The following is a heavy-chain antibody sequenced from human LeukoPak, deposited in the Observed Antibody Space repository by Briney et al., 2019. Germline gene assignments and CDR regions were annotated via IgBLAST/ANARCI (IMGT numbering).Heavy chain of an antibody. D-gene: IGHD7-27*01. CDR3: AVTGLDPRIWFDP. J-gene: IGHJ5*02. V-gene: IGHV4-39*07. CDR2: IYYSGST. CDR1: GGSISSSSYY. Sequence: SETLSLTCTVSGGSISSSSYYWGWIRQPPGKGLEWIGSIYYSGSTYYNPSLKSRVTISVDTSKNQFSLKLSSVTAADTAVYYCAVTGLDPRIWFDPWGQGTLVTVSS.